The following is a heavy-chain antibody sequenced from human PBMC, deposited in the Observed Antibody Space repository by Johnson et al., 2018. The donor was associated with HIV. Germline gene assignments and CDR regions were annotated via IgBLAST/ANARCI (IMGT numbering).Heavy chain of an antibody. Sequence: VQLVESGGGLVQPGGSLRLSCAASGFTFSSYDMHWVRQATGKGLEWVSAIGTAGDTYYPGSVKGRFTISRENAKNTLYLQMGSLRIEDGAVYYCARTNWNDDAGGAIDIWGQGTTVTVSS. CDR3: ARTNWNDDAGGAIDI. D-gene: IGHD1-1*01. CDR1: GFTFSSYD. V-gene: IGHV3-13*01. CDR2: IGTAGDT. J-gene: IGHJ3*02.